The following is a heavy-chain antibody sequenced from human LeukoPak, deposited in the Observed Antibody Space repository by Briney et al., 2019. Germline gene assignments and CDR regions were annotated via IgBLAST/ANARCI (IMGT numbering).Heavy chain of an antibody. CDR2: INHSGST. D-gene: IGHD3-16*02. Sequence: SETLSLTCTVSGGSISSYYWSWIRQPPGKGLEWIGEINHSGSTNYNPSLKSRVTISVDTSKNQFSLKLSSVTAADTAVYYCARRLVYDYVWGSYRPVYYFDYWGQGTLVTVSS. J-gene: IGHJ4*02. CDR1: GGSISSYY. V-gene: IGHV4-34*01. CDR3: ARRLVYDYVWGSYRPVYYFDY.